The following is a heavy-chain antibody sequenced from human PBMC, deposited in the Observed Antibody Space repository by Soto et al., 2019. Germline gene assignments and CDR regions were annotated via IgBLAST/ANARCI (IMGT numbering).Heavy chain of an antibody. V-gene: IGHV1-3*05. CDR3: ATGSGPMIAWL. CDR2: INAGNGNT. CDR1: GYTFTSYA. D-gene: IGHD3-22*01. J-gene: IGHJ4*02. Sequence: QVQLVQSGAEEKKPGASVKVSCKASGYTFTSYAMHWVRQAPGQRLEWMGWINAGNGNTKYSPKFQGRVTITRDTSASTAYMELSSLRSEDTAVYYFATGSGPMIAWLWGPGTLVTVSS.